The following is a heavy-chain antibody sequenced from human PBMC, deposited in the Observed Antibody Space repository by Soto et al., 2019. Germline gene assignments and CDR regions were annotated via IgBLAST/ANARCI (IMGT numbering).Heavy chain of an antibody. CDR3: VKAADSSGYFYAQNSLGYGLDV. CDR2: IGNNGKNT. Sequence: EMELLESGGGLVQPGGSLRLSCAASGFTFKTYVMNWVRLAPGRGLEGVPGIGNNGKNTYHAVSAEGRLTVSRDNSKNALYLQMSSLTVDDTAIYFCVKAADSSGYFYAQNSLGYGLDVWGQGTTVTVSS. V-gene: IGHV3-23*01. CDR1: GFTFKTYV. D-gene: IGHD3-22*01. J-gene: IGHJ6*02.